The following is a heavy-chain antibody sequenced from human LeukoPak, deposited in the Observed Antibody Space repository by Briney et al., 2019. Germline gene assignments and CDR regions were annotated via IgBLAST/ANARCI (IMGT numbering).Heavy chain of an antibody. CDR3: ARGRIWFGED. Sequence: GASVKVSCKASGYTFTSYYMYWVRQAPGQGLEWMGIINPNRGSTSYAQKFQGRVTITADKSTSTAYMELSSLRSEDTAVYYCARGRIWFGEDWGQGTLVTVSS. V-gene: IGHV1-46*01. CDR2: INPNRGST. J-gene: IGHJ4*02. CDR1: GYTFTSYY. D-gene: IGHD3-10*01.